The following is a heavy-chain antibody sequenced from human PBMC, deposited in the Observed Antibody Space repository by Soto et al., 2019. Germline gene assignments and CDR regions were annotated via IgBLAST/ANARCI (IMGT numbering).Heavy chain of an antibody. V-gene: IGHV1-69*13. CDR3: ARPRTVATTKGYDF. CDR2: IIPIFGTI. Sequence: GASVKVSSKASGGTFSNYPIAWVRQAPGQGLEWMGAIIPIFGTIIYAQKFQGRVTITADESASTAYMELSSLTSADTALYYCARPRTVATTKGYDFWGQGTLVTVSS. CDR1: GGTFSNYP. J-gene: IGHJ4*02. D-gene: IGHD4-4*01.